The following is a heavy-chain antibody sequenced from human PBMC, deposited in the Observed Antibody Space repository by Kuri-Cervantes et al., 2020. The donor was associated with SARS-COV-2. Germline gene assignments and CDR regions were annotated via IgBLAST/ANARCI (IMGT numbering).Heavy chain of an antibody. CDR1: GFNFSSYE. J-gene: IGHJ4*02. CDR3: TRWRVGAKT. Sequence: GGSLRLSCVASGFNFSSYEMNWVRQAPGRGLEWVSYISSTGDTIYYADSVKGRFTISRDNAKNSLYLQMNSLRAEDTAVYYCTRWRVGAKTWGQGTLVTVSS. D-gene: IGHD1-26*01. CDR2: ISSTGDTI. V-gene: IGHV3-48*03.